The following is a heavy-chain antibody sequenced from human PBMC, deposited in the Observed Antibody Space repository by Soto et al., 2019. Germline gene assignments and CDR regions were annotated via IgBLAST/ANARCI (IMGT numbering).Heavy chain of an antibody. Sequence: SETLSLTCAVYGGSFSGYYWSWIRQPPGKGLEWIGEINHSGSTNYNPSLKSRVTISVDTSKNQFSMKLSSVTAADTAVYYCGRVAFEGDFWSGYYRYYGMDVWGQGTTVTVSS. CDR3: GRVAFEGDFWSGYYRYYGMDV. CDR2: INHSGST. J-gene: IGHJ6*02. V-gene: IGHV4-34*01. D-gene: IGHD3-3*01. CDR1: GGSFSGYY.